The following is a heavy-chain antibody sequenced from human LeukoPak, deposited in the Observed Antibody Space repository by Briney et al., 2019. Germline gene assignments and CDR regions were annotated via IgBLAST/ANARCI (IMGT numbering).Heavy chain of an antibody. Sequence: GGSLRLSCAASGFTFSSYEMNWVRQAPGKGLEWVSYISSSGSTIYYADSVKGRFTISRDNAKNSLYLQMNSLRAEDTAVYYCAKLNYDILTGYPYYFDYWGQGTLVTVSS. CDR3: AKLNYDILTGYPYYFDY. D-gene: IGHD3-9*01. CDR2: ISSSGSTI. CDR1: GFTFSSYE. V-gene: IGHV3-48*03. J-gene: IGHJ4*02.